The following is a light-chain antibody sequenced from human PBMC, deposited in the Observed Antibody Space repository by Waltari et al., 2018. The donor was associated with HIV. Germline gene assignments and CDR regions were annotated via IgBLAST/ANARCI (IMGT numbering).Light chain of an antibody. V-gene: IGLV1-44*01. CDR2: SNN. Sequence: QSVLTQPPSASGTPGQRVTISCSGSNSNIGSTTINWYQQLPGTPPKLLIYSNNQRASGVPDRCSGAKSGTSAALAISGLQSEDEADYSCAAWDDSLNGPVFGGGTKLTVL. CDR1: NSNIGSTT. J-gene: IGLJ3*02. CDR3: AAWDDSLNGPV.